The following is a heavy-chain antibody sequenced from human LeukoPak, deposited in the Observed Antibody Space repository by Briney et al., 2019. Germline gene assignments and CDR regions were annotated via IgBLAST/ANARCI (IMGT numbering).Heavy chain of an antibody. CDR3: ASPRPVNTYDFWSGYAYYYYGMDV. CDR2: INTNTGNP. D-gene: IGHD3-3*01. V-gene: IGHV7-4-1*02. Sequence: ASVKVSCKASGYTFTSYAMNWVRQAPGQGLEWMGWINTNTGNPTYAQGFTGRFVFSLDTSVSTAYLQISSLKAEDTAVYYCASPRPVNTYDFWSGYAYYYYGMDVWGQGTTVTVSS. CDR1: GYTFTSYA. J-gene: IGHJ6*02.